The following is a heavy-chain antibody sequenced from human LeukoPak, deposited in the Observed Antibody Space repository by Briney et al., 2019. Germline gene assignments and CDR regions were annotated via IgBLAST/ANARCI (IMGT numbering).Heavy chain of an antibody. V-gene: IGHV4-4*07. CDR2: IYTSGST. D-gene: IGHD3-9*01. Sequence: SETLSLTCTVSGGSISSYYWSWIRQPAGKGLEWIGRIYTSGSTNYNPSLKGRVTMSVDTSKNQFSLKLSSVTAADTAVYYCARTYYDILTGYFWFDPWGQGTLVTVSS. CDR1: GGSISSYY. J-gene: IGHJ5*02. CDR3: ARTYYDILTGYFWFDP.